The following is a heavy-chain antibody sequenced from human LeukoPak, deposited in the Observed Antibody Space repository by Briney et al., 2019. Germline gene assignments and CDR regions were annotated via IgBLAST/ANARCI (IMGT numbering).Heavy chain of an antibody. Sequence: SETLSLACAVSGGSISSSNWWSWVRQPPGKELEWIGEIYHSGSTNYNPSLKSRVTISVDTSKNQFSLKLSSVTAADTAVYYCARHLDRYCSSTSCSLGAFDIWGQGTMVTVSS. D-gene: IGHD2-2*01. CDR1: GGSISSSNW. J-gene: IGHJ3*02. CDR2: IYHSGST. V-gene: IGHV4-4*02. CDR3: ARHLDRYCSSTSCSLGAFDI.